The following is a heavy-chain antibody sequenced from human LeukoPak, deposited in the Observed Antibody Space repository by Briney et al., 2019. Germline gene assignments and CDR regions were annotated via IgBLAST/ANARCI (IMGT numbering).Heavy chain of an antibody. V-gene: IGHV3-21*01. CDR2: ISSTSSYI. J-gene: IGHJ4*02. CDR1: GFTFSSYI. Sequence: PGGSLRLSCAASGFTFSSYIMNWVRQAPGKGLEWVSSISSTSSYIYYADSVKGRFTISRDNAKNSLYLQMNSLRAEDTAVYYCARVEYYYDSSGYYVYYFDYWGQGTLVTVSS. D-gene: IGHD3-22*01. CDR3: ARVEYYYDSSGYYVYYFDY.